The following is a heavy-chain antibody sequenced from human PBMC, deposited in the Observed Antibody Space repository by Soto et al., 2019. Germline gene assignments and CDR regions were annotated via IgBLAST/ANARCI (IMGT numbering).Heavy chain of an antibody. CDR3: ARDPYYYDSSGYQAHDAFDI. Sequence: ASVKVSCKASGYTFTSYGISWVRQAPGQGLEWMGWISAYNGNTNYAQKLQGRVTMTTDTSTSTAYMELRSLRSDDTAVYYCARDPYYYDSSGYQAHDAFDIWGQGTTVTVSS. V-gene: IGHV1-18*04. CDR2: ISAYNGNT. CDR1: GYTFTSYG. J-gene: IGHJ3*02. D-gene: IGHD3-22*01.